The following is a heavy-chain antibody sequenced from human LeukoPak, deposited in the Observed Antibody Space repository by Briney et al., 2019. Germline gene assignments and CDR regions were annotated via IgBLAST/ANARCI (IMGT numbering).Heavy chain of an antibody. Sequence: ASVKVSCKASGGTFSSYAISWVRQAPGPGLGWMGRIIPIFGTANSAQKFQGRVTITTDESTSTAYMELSSLRSEDTAVYYCARPQYYDFWSGYYEDYWGQGTLVTVSS. J-gene: IGHJ4*02. CDR3: ARPQYYDFWSGYYEDY. CDR2: IIPIFGTA. CDR1: GGTFSSYA. V-gene: IGHV1-69*05. D-gene: IGHD3-3*01.